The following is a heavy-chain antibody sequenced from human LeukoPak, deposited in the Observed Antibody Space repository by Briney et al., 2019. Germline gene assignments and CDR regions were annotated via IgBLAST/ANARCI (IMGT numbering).Heavy chain of an antibody. J-gene: IGHJ4*02. Sequence: SETLSLTCTVSGGSISSSSYYWGWIRQPPGKGLEWIGRIYTSGSTNYNPSLKSRVTISVDTSKNQFSLKLSSVTAADTAVYYCARGPGGFFDYWGQGTLVTVSS. CDR2: IYTSGST. CDR3: ARGPGGFFDY. CDR1: GGSISSSSYY. V-gene: IGHV4-39*07. D-gene: IGHD3-10*01.